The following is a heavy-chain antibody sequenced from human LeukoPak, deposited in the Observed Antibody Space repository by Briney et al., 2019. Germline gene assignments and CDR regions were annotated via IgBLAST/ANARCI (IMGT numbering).Heavy chain of an antibody. CDR2: ISAYNGNT. D-gene: IGHD3-22*01. J-gene: IGHJ3*02. CDR3: AREYYYDSRAFDI. CDR1: GYTFTSYG. V-gene: IGHV1-18*01. Sequence: ASVKVSCKASGYTFTSYGTSWVRQAPGQGLEWMGWISAYNGNTNYAQRLQGRVTMTTDTSTSTAYMELRSLRSDDTAVYYCAREYYYDSRAFDIWGQGTMVTVSS.